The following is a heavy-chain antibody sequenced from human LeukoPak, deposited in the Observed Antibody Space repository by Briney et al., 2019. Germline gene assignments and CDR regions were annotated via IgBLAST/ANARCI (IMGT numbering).Heavy chain of an antibody. D-gene: IGHD3-9*01. CDR3: ARDMELRYFDWTYYFDY. V-gene: IGHV1-69*13. CDR1: GGTFSSYA. J-gene: IGHJ4*02. CDR2: IIPIFGTA. Sequence: SVKVSCKASGGTFSSYAISWVRQAPGQGLEWMGGIIPIFGTANYAQKFQGRVTITADESTSTAYMELNSLRSEDTAVYYCARDMELRYFDWTYYFDYWGQGTLVTVSS.